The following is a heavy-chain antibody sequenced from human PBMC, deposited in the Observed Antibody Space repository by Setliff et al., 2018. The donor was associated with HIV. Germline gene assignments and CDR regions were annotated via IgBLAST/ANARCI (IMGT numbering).Heavy chain of an antibody. CDR1: GYTFTSYY. J-gene: IGHJ4*02. CDR2: IHPNTGNT. CDR3: ARDSSTGWFSADY. Sequence: PSVKVSCKASGYTFTSYYMHWVRQAPGQGLEWMGLIHPNTGNTYYTQKFQGRVTWTRDTSTSTVYMELSSLRSEDTAVYYCARDSSTGWFSADYWGQGTQVTVSS. V-gene: IGHV1-46*01. D-gene: IGHD6-19*01.